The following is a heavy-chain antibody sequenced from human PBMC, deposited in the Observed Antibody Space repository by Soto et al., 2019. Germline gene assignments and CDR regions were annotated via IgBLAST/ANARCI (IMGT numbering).Heavy chain of an antibody. CDR1: GGSISHYH. V-gene: IGHV4-59*01. CDR2: IFYNGST. CDR3: ARSFYP. Sequence: QLQLQESGPGLVKPSETLSLTCTVSGGSISHYHWNWIRQAPGKGMEWIGYIFYNGSTHYNPFLTSRVTISVDMSKNRLSLTLTSVTAADTAVYYCARSFYPWGQGTLVTVSS. J-gene: IGHJ5*02.